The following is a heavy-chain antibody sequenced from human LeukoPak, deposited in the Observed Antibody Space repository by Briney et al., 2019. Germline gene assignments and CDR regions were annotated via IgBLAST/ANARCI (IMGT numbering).Heavy chain of an antibody. J-gene: IGHJ4*02. CDR2: IYSGGGT. CDR1: GFTVSSNG. Sequence: GGSLRLSCAASGFTVSSNGMSWVRQAPGKGLEWVSVIYSGGGTDYADSVKGRFTISRDKTTLYLQMNSLRAEDTAVYYCARDAAPAYWGQGTLVTVSS. D-gene: IGHD6-13*01. V-gene: IGHV3-53*01. CDR3: ARDAAPAY.